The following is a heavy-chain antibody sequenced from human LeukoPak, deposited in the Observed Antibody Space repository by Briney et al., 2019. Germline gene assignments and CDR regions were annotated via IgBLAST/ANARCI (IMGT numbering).Heavy chain of an antibody. D-gene: IGHD3-16*02. CDR1: GLTVSSNY. CDR3: AKVALNHYVWGSDRSPLGY. J-gene: IGHJ4*02. Sequence: GGSLRLSCAASGLTVSSNYMSWVRQAPGKGLEWVSVIYSDGSTYYADSVKGRFTISRDNSKNTLFLQVNSLRAEDTAIYYCAKVALNHYVWGSDRSPLGYWGQGTLVTVSS. CDR2: IYSDGST. V-gene: IGHV3-53*01.